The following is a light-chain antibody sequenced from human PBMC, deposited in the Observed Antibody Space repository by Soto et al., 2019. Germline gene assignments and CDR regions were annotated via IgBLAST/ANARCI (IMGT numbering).Light chain of an antibody. CDR2: EVS. Sequence: QSALAQPASVSGSPGQSITISCTGTSSDIGTFKYVSWYQQHPGKAPKLLIYEVSVRPSGISGRFSGSKSGNTASLTISALRAEDEADYYCSSYRATNTEVFGTGTKVTVL. CDR1: SSDIGTFKY. V-gene: IGLV2-14*01. J-gene: IGLJ1*01. CDR3: SSYRATNTEV.